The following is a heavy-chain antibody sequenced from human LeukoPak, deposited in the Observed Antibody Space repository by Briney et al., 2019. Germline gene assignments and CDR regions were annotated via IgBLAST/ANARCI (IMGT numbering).Heavy chain of an antibody. Sequence: GGSLRLSCAASEFTVSSNYMSWVRQAPGKGLEWVSIIYTTGGKYYADSVKGRFTISRDNSKHTLYLQMNSLRAEDTAVYYCARGSDGWFAFDSGGQGILVTVSS. J-gene: IGHJ4*02. D-gene: IGHD6-19*01. CDR1: EFTVSSNY. V-gene: IGHV3-66*01. CDR2: IYTTGGK. CDR3: ARGSDGWFAFDS.